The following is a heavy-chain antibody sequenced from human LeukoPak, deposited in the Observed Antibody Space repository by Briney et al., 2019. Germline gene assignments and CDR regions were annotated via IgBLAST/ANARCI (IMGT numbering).Heavy chain of an antibody. CDR1: GDSLNGYY. V-gene: IGHV4-4*08. D-gene: IGHD4-23*01. CDR3: ARTYGGNSEIDY. J-gene: IGHJ4*01. CDR2: IFASGST. Sequence: SETLSLTCSVSGDSLNGYYWNWIRQPPGKGLEWIGNIFASGSTNSNPSLKSRVTISVDTAKNQSSLNLTSVTAADTAVFYCARTYGGNSEIDYWGHGTLVTVSS.